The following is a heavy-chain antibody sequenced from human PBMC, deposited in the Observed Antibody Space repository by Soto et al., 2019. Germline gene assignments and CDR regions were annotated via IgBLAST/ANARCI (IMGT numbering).Heavy chain of an antibody. CDR3: STDLYGSGSYYNHYRFFDY. Sequence: GGSLRLSCAASGFTFSNAWMSWVRQAPGKGLEWVGRIKSKTDGGTTDYAAPVKGRFTISRDDSKNTLYLQMNSLKTEDTAVYYCSTDLYGSGSYYNHYRFFDYWGQGTLVTVSS. CDR2: IKSKTDGGTT. D-gene: IGHD3-10*01. J-gene: IGHJ4*02. CDR1: GFTFSNAW. V-gene: IGHV3-15*01.